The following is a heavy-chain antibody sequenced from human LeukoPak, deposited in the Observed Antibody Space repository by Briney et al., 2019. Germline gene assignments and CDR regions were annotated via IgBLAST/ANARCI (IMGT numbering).Heavy chain of an antibody. J-gene: IGHJ6*03. CDR1: GYTFTSYG. D-gene: IGHD6-19*01. Sequence: ASVKVSCKASGYTFTSYGISWVRQGPGQGLEWMGWISAYNGNTNYAQKLQGRVTMTTDTSTSTAYMELRSLRSDDTAVYYCARVGSSGWYVNYYYYMDVWGKGTTVTISS. CDR2: ISAYNGNT. V-gene: IGHV1-18*01. CDR3: ARVGSSGWYVNYYYYMDV.